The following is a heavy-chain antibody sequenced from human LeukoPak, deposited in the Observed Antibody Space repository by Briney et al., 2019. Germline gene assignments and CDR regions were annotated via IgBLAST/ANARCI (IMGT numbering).Heavy chain of an antibody. CDR1: GGSISTYY. V-gene: IGHV4-59*01. Sequence: SETLSLTCAVSGGSISTYYWSWIRQPPGKGLEWIGYIHYSGSSNYNPSLKSRVTISLDTSKNQFSLKLSSVTAADTAVYYCARDLKIAVAACWFDPWGQGTLVTVSS. J-gene: IGHJ5*02. CDR3: ARDLKIAVAACWFDP. CDR2: IHYSGSS. D-gene: IGHD6-19*01.